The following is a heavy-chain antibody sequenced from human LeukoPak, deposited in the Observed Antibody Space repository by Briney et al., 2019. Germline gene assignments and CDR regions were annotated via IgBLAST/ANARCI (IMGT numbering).Heavy chain of an antibody. CDR2: ISSSSSYI. J-gene: IGHJ4*02. D-gene: IGHD5-18*01. CDR1: GFTFSSYS. Sequence: GGSLRLSCAASGFTFSSYSMNWVRQAPGKGLEWVSSISSSSSYIYYADSVKGRFTISRDNAKNSLYLQMNSLRAEDTAVYYCAKDRSYSYGEFDYWGQGTLVTVSS. CDR3: AKDRSYSYGEFDY. V-gene: IGHV3-21*01.